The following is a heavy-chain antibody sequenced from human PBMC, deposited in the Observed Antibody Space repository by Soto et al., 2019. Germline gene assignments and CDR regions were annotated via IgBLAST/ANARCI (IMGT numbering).Heavy chain of an antibody. CDR1: GGSISGSY. V-gene: IGHV4-59*01. J-gene: IGHJ4*02. CDR2: VYYTGST. Sequence: SETLSLTCSVSGGSISGSYWSWIRQSPGKGLEWLGYVYYTGSTNYSPSLRSRVSISVDTSKNEFSLRLSSVTAADTAVYFCARSVAVPGAHIDYWGQGTHVTVSS. CDR3: ARSVAVPGAHIDY. D-gene: IGHD6-19*01.